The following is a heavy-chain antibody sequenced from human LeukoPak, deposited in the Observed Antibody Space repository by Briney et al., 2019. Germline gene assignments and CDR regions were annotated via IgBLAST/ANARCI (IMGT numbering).Heavy chain of an antibody. D-gene: IGHD3-22*01. CDR2: ISAYNGNT. CDR3: AREGYDSSGYYSNYLDY. CDR1: GYTFTSYG. J-gene: IGHJ4*02. V-gene: IGHV1-18*01. Sequence: ASVKVSCKASGYTFTSYGISWVRQAPGQGLEWMGWISAYNGNTNYAQKLQGRVTMTTDTSTSTAYMELRSLRSDDTAVYYCAREGYDSSGYYSNYLDYWGQGTLVTVSS.